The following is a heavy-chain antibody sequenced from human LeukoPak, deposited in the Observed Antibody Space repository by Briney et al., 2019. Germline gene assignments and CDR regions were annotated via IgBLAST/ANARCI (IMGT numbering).Heavy chain of an antibody. Sequence: PSETLSLTCTVSGGSISSYYWSWIRQPPGKGLEWIGYIYYSGSPNYNPSLKSRVTISVDTSKNQFSLKLSSVTAADTAVYYCARRSGGQYYYYGMDVWGQGTTVTVSS. J-gene: IGHJ6*02. V-gene: IGHV4-59*08. CDR3: ARRSGGQYYYYGMDV. D-gene: IGHD3-3*01. CDR2: IYYSGSP. CDR1: GGSISSYY.